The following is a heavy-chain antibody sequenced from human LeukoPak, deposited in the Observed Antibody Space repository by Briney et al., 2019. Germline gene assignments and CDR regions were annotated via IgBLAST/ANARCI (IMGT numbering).Heavy chain of an antibody. D-gene: IGHD3-3*01. V-gene: IGHV3-43D*03. CDR3: AKDRDYDFWSGYYNYYMDV. CDR1: GFTFDDYA. Sequence: PGGSLRLSCAASGFTFDDYAMHWVRQAPGQGLEWVSLISWDGGSTYYADSVKGRFTISRDNSKNSLYLQMNSLRAEDTALYYCAKDRDYDFWSGYYNYYMDVWGKGTTVTVSS. J-gene: IGHJ6*03. CDR2: ISWDGGST.